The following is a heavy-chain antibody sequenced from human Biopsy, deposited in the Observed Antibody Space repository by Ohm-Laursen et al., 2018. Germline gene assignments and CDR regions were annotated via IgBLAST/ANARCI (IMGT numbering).Heavy chain of an antibody. V-gene: IGHV3-23*01. CDR1: GFTFSTYV. J-gene: IGHJ6*02. Sequence: SLRLSCAASGFTFSTYVMTWVRQAPGKGLEWVSGITGSGRTTYYADSVKGRFTISRDNSRDTLYLQMSSLRAEDTAVYYCAKDRYNYTPIGGLSMDVWGQGTTVTVSS. CDR3: AKDRYNYTPIGGLSMDV. CDR2: ITGSGRTT. D-gene: IGHD5-18*01.